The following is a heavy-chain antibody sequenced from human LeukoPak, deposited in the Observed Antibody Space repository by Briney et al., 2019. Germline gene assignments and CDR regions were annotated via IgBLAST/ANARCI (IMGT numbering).Heavy chain of an antibody. J-gene: IGHJ6*02. V-gene: IGHV3-74*01. CDR3: ARVRYSSSWSYRTYYYGMDV. CDR2: INRDGSST. D-gene: IGHD6-13*01. CDR1: GFTFSSYW. Sequence: GGSLRLSCAASGFTFSSYWMHWVRQAPGKGLVWVSRINRDGSSTSYADSVKGRFTISRDNAKNTLYLQMNSLRAEDTAVYYCARVRYSSSWSYRTYYYGMDVWGQGTKVTHSS.